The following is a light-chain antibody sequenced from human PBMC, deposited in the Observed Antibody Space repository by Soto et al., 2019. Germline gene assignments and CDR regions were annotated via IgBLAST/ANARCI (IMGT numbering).Light chain of an antibody. CDR2: WAS. Sequence: DFVMTQSPDSLAVSLGERATINCKSSQSILYSSDNKNYLAWYQQKSGQPPKVLIHWASTRESGVPDRFSGSGSGTDFTLTISSLQAEDVAVYYCQQYYSTPTFGQGTKVDIK. CDR1: QSILYSSDNKNY. CDR3: QQYYSTPT. J-gene: IGKJ1*01. V-gene: IGKV4-1*01.